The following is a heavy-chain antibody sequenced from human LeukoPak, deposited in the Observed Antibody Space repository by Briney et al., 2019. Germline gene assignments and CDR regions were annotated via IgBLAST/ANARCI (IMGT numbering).Heavy chain of an antibody. CDR2: ISAYNGNT. J-gene: IGHJ4*02. D-gene: IGHD3-10*01. CDR1: GGTFSSYA. Sequence: ASVKVSCKASGGTFSSYAISWVRQAPGQGLEWMGWISAYNGNTNYAQKLQGRVTMTTDTSTSTAYMELRSLRSDDTAVYYCARDSDLLWFGELLFKTTYYFDYWGQGTLVTVSS. CDR3: ARDSDLLWFGELLFKTTYYFDY. V-gene: IGHV1-18*01.